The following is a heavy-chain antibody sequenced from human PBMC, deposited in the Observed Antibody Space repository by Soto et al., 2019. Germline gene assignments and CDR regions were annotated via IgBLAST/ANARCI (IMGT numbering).Heavy chain of an antibody. J-gene: IGHJ5*02. V-gene: IGHV1-69*13. CDR1: GGTFSSYA. Sequence: SVKVSCKASGGTFSSYAISWVRQAPGQGLEWVGGIIPIFGTANYAQKFQGRVTITADESTSTAYMELSSLRSEDTAVYYCARDSLRYFDWLPEYNWFDPWGHGTLVTVSS. CDR2: IIPIFGTA. D-gene: IGHD3-9*01. CDR3: ARDSLRYFDWLPEYNWFDP.